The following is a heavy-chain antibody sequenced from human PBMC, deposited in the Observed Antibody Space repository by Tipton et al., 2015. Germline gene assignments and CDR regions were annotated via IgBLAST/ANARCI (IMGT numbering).Heavy chain of an antibody. CDR3: ARGWHDSGWYLDY. CDR1: GGSISGYY. V-gene: IGHV4-4*07. D-gene: IGHD6-19*01. Sequence: TLSLTCAVSGGSISGYYWNWIRQSAGKGLEWVGRVHVSGRTNYNPSLQSRVTMSLDTSKNQFSLYLTSVTAADTAIYYCARGWHDSGWYLDYWGQGTLVTVSS. CDR2: VHVSGRT. J-gene: IGHJ4*02.